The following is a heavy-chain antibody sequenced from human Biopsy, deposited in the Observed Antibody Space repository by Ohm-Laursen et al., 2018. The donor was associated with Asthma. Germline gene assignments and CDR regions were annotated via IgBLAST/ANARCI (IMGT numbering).Heavy chain of an antibody. J-gene: IGHJ4*02. Sequence: SLRLSCAAPGFTVSRDYMFWVRQAPGKGLEWVSVIYSSGTSHTADSVRRSTISRDYSKNTLYLQMHSLRAEDTAVYYCARGDSSGWSQYYFDYWGQGTLVTVSS. V-gene: IGHV3-53*01. CDR2: IYSSGTS. CDR1: GFTVSRDY. CDR3: ARGDSSGWSQYYFDY. D-gene: IGHD6-19*01.